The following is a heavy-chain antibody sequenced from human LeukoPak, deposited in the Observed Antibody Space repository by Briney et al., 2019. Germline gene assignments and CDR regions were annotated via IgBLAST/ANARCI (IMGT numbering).Heavy chain of an antibody. CDR2: IIPIFGTA. CDR3: ARGGRQHYYDSSGYRLDY. D-gene: IGHD3-22*01. V-gene: IGHV1-69*05. J-gene: IGHJ4*02. CDR1: GYAFTSYG. Sequence: SVKVSCKASGYAFTSYGISWVRQAPGQRLEWLGGIIPIFGTANYAQKFQGRVTITTDESTSTAYMELSSLRSEDTAVYYCARGGRQHYYDSSGYRLDYWGQGTLVTVSS.